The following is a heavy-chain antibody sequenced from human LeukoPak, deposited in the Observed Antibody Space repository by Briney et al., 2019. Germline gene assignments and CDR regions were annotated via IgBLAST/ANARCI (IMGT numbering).Heavy chain of an antibody. V-gene: IGHV1-69*04. D-gene: IGHD3-22*01. J-gene: IGHJ4*02. Sequence: SVKVSCKASGGTFSSYAISWVRQAPGQGLEWMGRIIPILGIANYAQKFQGRVTITADKSTSTAYMELSNLRSEDTAVYYCARAYDSSGYYYGGFNYWGQGTLVTVSS. CDR3: ARAYDSSGYYYGGFNY. CDR1: GGTFSSYA. CDR2: IIPILGIA.